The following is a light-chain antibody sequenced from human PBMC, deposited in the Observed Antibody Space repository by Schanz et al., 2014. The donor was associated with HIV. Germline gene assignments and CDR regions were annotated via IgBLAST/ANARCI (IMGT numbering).Light chain of an antibody. CDR2: TND. CDR1: SSNIGSNT. Sequence: QSVLTQPPSTSGTPGQRVTISCSGSSSNIGSNTVNWYQQLPGTAPKLLIYTNDQRPSGISDRFSGSKSGTSATLVISGLRSEDEAHYYCAAWDDSLSGQVFGGGTKLTVL. J-gene: IGLJ3*02. V-gene: IGLV1-44*01. CDR3: AAWDDSLSGQV.